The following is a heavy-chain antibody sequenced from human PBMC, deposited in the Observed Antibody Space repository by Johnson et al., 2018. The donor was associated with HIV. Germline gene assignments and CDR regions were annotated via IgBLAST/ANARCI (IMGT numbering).Heavy chain of an antibody. Sequence: VQLVESGGGLVQPGGSLRLSCAASGFIFSNYDMHWVRQAAGNRLEWVSGIGNSGDTFYGDSVKGRFTISRDNSKNTLYLQMNSLRAEDTAVYYCAKVYCGGDVSFGGAAFNIWGQGTMVTVSS. CDR2: IGNSGDT. CDR3: AKVYCGGDVSFGGAAFNI. J-gene: IGHJ3*02. V-gene: IGHV3-13*01. D-gene: IGHD2-21*02. CDR1: GFIFSNYD.